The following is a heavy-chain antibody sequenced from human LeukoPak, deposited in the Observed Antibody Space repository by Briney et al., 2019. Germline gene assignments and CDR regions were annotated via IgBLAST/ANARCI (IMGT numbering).Heavy chain of an antibody. CDR2: LSGNGGST. D-gene: IGHD5-12*01. CDR3: VKVIVTTSEKGGAFHV. CDR1: GFTFSSYA. J-gene: IGHJ3*01. V-gene: IGHV3-23*01. Sequence: GGSLRLSCAASGFTFSSYAMTWVRQAPGKGLEWVSTLSGNGGSTYYADSVKGRFTISRDDSRNTLYLQMNSLRVEDTAVYYCVKVIVTTSEKGGAFHVWGQGTMVTVSS.